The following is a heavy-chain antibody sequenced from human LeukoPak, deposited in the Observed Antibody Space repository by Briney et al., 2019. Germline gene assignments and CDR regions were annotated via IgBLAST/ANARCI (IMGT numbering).Heavy chain of an antibody. CDR3: TRHTYYEDGFDY. CDR2: ISGSGGSA. J-gene: IGHJ4*02. CDR1: GFTFSSYA. V-gene: IGHV3-23*01. Sequence: GGSLRLSCAASGFTFSSYAMSWVRQAPGKGLEWVSAISGSGGSAYYADSVKGRFTISRDNSKNTQYLQMNSLKTEDTAVYYCTRHTYYEDGFDYWGQGTLVTVSS. D-gene: IGHD3-22*01.